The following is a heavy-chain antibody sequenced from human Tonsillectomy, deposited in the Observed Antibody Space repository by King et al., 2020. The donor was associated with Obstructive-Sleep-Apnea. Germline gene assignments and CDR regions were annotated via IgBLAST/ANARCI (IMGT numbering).Heavy chain of an antibody. V-gene: IGHV3-23*04. CDR1: GFTFSSYA. Sequence: VQLVESGGGLVQPGGSLRLSCAASGFTFSSYAMNWVRQAPGKGLEWVSELSGGGGNTYYADTVKCRFTNSRDNSKNTLYLQLNSLSAEDTAVYYCAGELEVLATAFDIWGQGTLVTVSS. CDR3: AGELEVLATAFDI. CDR2: LSGGGGNT. J-gene: IGHJ3*02. D-gene: IGHD2-8*02.